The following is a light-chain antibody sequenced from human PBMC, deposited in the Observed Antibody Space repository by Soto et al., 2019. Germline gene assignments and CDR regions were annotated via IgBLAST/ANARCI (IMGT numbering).Light chain of an antibody. J-gene: IGLJ3*02. V-gene: IGLV3-21*02. CDR2: DDN. CDR3: QVWDGNSDVV. CDR1: NIGTKN. Sequence: SYELTQPPSVSAAPGQTARITCGGDNIGTKNVHWYQQKPGQAPVLVVFDDNDRASGIPYRLSGLNSGKMATLTISRVEAGDDADYYCQVWDGNSDVVFGGGTQLTVL.